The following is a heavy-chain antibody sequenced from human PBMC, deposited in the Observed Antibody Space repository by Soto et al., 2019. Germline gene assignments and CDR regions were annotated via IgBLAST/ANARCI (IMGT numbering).Heavy chain of an antibody. CDR3: ARHVRGATWAYFDF. CDR2: INHSGST. Sequence: PSETLSLTCAVYGGSFSGYYWTWIRQPPGTGLEWIGEINHSGSTNYNPALQSRVTISIDTSKNQFSLNLSSVTAADTAVYYCARHVRGATWAYFDFWGQGTLVTVSS. CDR1: GGSFSGYY. J-gene: IGHJ4*02. V-gene: IGHV4-34*01. D-gene: IGHD1-26*01.